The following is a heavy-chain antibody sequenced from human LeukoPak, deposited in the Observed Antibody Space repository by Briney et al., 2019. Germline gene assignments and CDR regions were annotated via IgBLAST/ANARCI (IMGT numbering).Heavy chain of an antibody. J-gene: IGHJ4*02. CDR1: GGSISSYY. CDR2: IYYSGST. D-gene: IGHD6-19*01. Sequence: PSETLSLTCTVSGGSISSYYWSWIRQPPGKGLEWIGYIYYSGSTNYNPSLKSRVTISVDTSKNQFSLKLSSVTAADTAVYYCASAGSSGWDYYFDYWGQGTLVTVSS. V-gene: IGHV4-59*01. CDR3: ASAGSSGWDYYFDY.